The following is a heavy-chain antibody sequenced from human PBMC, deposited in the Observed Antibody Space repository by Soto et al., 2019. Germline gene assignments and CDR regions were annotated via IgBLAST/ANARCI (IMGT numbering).Heavy chain of an antibody. D-gene: IGHD3-22*01. J-gene: IGHJ4*02. Sequence: GGSLRLSCAASGFTFSSYWMSWVRQAPGKGLEWVANIKQDGSEKYYVDSVKGRFTISRDNAKNSLYLQMNSLRAEDTAVYYCARSGGNYYDSSGYSLDYWGQGTLVTVSS. CDR3: ARSGGNYYDSSGYSLDY. CDR2: IKQDGSEK. CDR1: GFTFSSYW. V-gene: IGHV3-7*01.